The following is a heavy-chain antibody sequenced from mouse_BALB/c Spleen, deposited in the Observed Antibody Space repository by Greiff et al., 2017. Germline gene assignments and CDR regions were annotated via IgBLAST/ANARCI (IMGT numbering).Heavy chain of an antibody. CDR2: ISYSGST. V-gene: IGHV3-8*02. CDR1: GDSITSGY. D-gene: IGHD2-1*01. Sequence: VQLQQSGPSLVKPSQTLSLTCSVTGDSITSGYWNWIRKFPGNKLEYMGYISYSGSTYYNPSLKSRISITRDTSKNQYYLQLNSVTTEDTATYYCARGGPYGNYYAMDYWGQGTSVTVSS. CDR3: ARGGPYGNYYAMDY. J-gene: IGHJ4*01.